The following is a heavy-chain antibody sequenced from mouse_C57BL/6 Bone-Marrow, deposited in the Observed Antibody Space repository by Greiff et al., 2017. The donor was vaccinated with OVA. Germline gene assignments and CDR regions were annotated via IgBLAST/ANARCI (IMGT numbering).Heavy chain of an antibody. J-gene: IGHJ4*01. Sequence: QVQLKQPGAELVKPGASVKVSCKASGYTFTSYWMHWVKQRPGQGLEWIGRIHPSDSDTNYNQKFKGKATLTVDKSSSTAYMQLSSLTSEDSAVYYCAIARLTGYAMDYWGQGTSVTVSS. D-gene: IGHD4-1*01. CDR1: GYTFTSYW. CDR3: AIARLTGYAMDY. CDR2: IHPSDSDT. V-gene: IGHV1-74*01.